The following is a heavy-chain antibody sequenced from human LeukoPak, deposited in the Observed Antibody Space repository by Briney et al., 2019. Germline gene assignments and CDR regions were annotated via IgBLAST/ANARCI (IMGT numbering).Heavy chain of an antibody. Sequence: GGSPRLSCAASGFTFSSYEMNWVRQAPGKGLEWISYISASGTITHYADSVEGRFTISRDNAKNSLYLQMNSLRAEDTAVYYCAKEPMAAASYYFDYWGQGTLVTVSS. V-gene: IGHV3-48*03. CDR3: AKEPMAAASYYFDY. D-gene: IGHD6-13*01. CDR1: GFTFSSYE. CDR2: ISASGTIT. J-gene: IGHJ4*02.